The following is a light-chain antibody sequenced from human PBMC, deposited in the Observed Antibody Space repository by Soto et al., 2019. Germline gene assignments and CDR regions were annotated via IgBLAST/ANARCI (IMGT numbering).Light chain of an antibody. J-gene: IGLJ1*01. V-gene: IGLV2-14*01. CDR1: SGDVAGYDY. Sequence: QSALTQPASVSGSPGQSIAISCTGTSGDVAGYDYVPWYQQHPDKAPKLMIYEVTKRPSWVSNRFSGSKSGNTASLTISGLQPEDEADYYCSSHTSGSTRVFGSGTKVTVL. CDR2: EVT. CDR3: SSHTSGSTRV.